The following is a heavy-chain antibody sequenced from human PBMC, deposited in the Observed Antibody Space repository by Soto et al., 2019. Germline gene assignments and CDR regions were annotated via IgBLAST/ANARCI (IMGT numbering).Heavy chain of an antibody. V-gene: IGHV3-13*05. Sequence: EVQLVESGGGLVQPGGSPRLSCEASGFTFRNYAMHWVRQGTGKGLEWVSGISAAGDPDYADSVEGRFTISRENAQNSFFLQMNSLRVGDTAVYYCARTDRDFYGLDVWGQGTTVIVSS. CDR2: ISAAGDP. CDR1: GFTFRNYA. J-gene: IGHJ6*02. CDR3: ARTDRDFYGLDV.